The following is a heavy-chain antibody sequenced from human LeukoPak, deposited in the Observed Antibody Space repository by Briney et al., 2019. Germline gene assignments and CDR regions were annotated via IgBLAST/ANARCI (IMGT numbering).Heavy chain of an antibody. Sequence: GASVRVSCKASGYTFTSYGISWVRQAPGQGLEWMGWISAYNGNTNYAQKLQGRVTMTTDTSTSTAYMELRSLRSDDTAVYYCARVVPQFLEWLLPRYSPGFDYWGQGTLVTVSS. CDR3: ARVVPQFLEWLLPRYSPGFDY. CDR2: ISAYNGNT. V-gene: IGHV1-18*01. D-gene: IGHD3-3*01. CDR1: GYTFTSYG. J-gene: IGHJ4*02.